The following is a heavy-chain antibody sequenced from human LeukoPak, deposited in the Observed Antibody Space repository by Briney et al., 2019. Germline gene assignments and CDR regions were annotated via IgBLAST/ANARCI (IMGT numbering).Heavy chain of an antibody. Sequence: ASVKVSCKASGYTFTSYDINWVRQATGEGLEWMGWMNPNSGNTGYAQTFQGRVTITRDTSISTAYMELSSLRSEHTAVYYCARGPHTSGWPQQYYWGQGTLVAVSS. CDR3: ARGPHTSGWPQQYY. V-gene: IGHV1-8*01. CDR2: MNPNSGNT. D-gene: IGHD6-19*01. J-gene: IGHJ4*02. CDR1: GYTFTSYD.